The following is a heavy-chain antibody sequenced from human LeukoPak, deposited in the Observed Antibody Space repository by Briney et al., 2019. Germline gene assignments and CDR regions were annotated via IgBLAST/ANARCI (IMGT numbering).Heavy chain of an antibody. Sequence: QRGESLKISCAASGFTFSSYWMSWVRQAPGKGLEWVANIKEDGSEKYYVDSVKGRFTISRDNAKNSLYLQMNSLRAEDTAVYYCASGYYSRRFDYWGQGTLVTVSS. D-gene: IGHD3-22*01. CDR1: GFTFSSYW. V-gene: IGHV3-7*01. CDR2: IKEDGSEK. CDR3: ASGYYSRRFDY. J-gene: IGHJ4*02.